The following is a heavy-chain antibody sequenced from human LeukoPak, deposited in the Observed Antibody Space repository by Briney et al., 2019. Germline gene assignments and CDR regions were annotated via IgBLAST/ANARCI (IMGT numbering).Heavy chain of an antibody. D-gene: IGHD6-13*01. CDR3: ARVTGYRIEDYFDY. Sequence: RSSETLSLTCTVSGYSISTSYYWGWIRQPPGKGLEWIGSIYHSGNTYYNPSLKSRVTISVETSKNEFSLKLRSVTAADTAVYYCARVTGYRIEDYFDYWGQGTLVTVSS. V-gene: IGHV4-38-2*02. J-gene: IGHJ4*02. CDR2: IYHSGNT. CDR1: GYSISTSYY.